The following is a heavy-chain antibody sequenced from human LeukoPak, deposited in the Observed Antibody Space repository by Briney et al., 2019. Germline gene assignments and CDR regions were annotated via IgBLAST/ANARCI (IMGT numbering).Heavy chain of an antibody. CDR1: AGSISSSSYH. CDR2: IYYGRTT. V-gene: IGHV4-39*01. D-gene: IGHD5-12*01. Sequence: PSETLSLTCTVSAGSISSSSYHWGWIRQSPGKGLEWIGSIYYGRTTYYNPSLNSRVTISVVTSKNQFSLQLNSVTAADTAVYYCVRHDGRGGATMGALDSWGQGSLVTVSS. J-gene: IGHJ4*02. CDR3: VRHDGRGGATMGALDS.